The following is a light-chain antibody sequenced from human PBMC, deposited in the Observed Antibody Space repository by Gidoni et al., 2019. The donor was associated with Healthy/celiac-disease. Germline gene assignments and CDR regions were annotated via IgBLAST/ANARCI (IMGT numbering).Light chain of an antibody. CDR2: GAS. V-gene: IGKV3-20*01. CDR3: QQYGSSPWT. Sequence: EIVLTQSPGTLSLPPGERATLSCRASQSVSRSYLAWYQQKPGQAPRLLIYGASSRATGIPDRFSGSGSGTDFTLTISRLEPEDFAVYYCQQYGSSPWTFGQGTKVEIK. J-gene: IGKJ1*01. CDR1: QSVSRSY.